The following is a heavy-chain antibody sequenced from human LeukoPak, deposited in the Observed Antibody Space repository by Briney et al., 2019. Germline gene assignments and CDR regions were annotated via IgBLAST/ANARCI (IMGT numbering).Heavy chain of an antibody. D-gene: IGHD2-8*01. V-gene: IGHV4-61*02. Sequence: SETLSLTCTVYGGSISSGNYYWSWIRQAAGKGLEWIGRVYTYGNTNYNPSLKSRVTISIDTSRNQLSLKLSSVTAADTAVYYCARVLMVYAINWFDPWGQGTLVTVSS. CDR1: GGSISSGNYY. CDR2: VYTYGNT. J-gene: IGHJ5*02. CDR3: ARVLMVYAINWFDP.